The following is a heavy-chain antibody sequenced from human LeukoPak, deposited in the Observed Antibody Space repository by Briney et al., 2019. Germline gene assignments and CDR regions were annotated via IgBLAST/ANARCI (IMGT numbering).Heavy chain of an antibody. D-gene: IGHD3-10*01. V-gene: IGHV3-23*01. J-gene: IGHJ6*02. Sequence: GGSLRLSCAASGFTFNSYIIRWVRQAPGKGLECVSGITGSGAGTYYADSVKGRFTISRDNSKNTVYLQMNSLRAEDTAVYYCVKVQLVHFNMDVWGQGTTVTVSS. CDR2: ITGSGAGT. CDR3: VKVQLVHFNMDV. CDR1: GFTFNSYI.